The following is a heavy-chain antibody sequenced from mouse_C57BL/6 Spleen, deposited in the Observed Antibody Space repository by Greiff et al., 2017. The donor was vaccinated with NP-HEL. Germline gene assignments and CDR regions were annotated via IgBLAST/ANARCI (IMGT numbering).Heavy chain of an antibody. V-gene: IGHV1-80*01. J-gene: IGHJ3*01. CDR3: ARREEGTWFAY. CDR1: GYAFSSYW. Sequence: LQQSGASVKISCKASGYAFSSYWMNWVKQRPGKGLEWIGQIYPGDGDTNYNGKFKGKATLTADKSSSTAYMQLSSLTSEDSAVYFCARREEGTWFAYWGQGTLVTVSA. CDR2: IYPGDGDT.